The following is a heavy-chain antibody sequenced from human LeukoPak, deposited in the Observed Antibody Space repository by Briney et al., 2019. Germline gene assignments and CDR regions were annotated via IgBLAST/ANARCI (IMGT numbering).Heavy chain of an antibody. CDR3: ARGQPQRYNSDWYVNWFDP. V-gene: IGHV4-59*01. Sequence: SETLSLTCTVSGGSISSYYWSWIRQPPGKGLEWIGYIYYSGSTNYNPSLKSRVTISIDTSKNQFSLNLSSVTAADTAVYYCARGQPQRYNSDWYVNWFDPWGQGTLVSVSS. J-gene: IGHJ5*02. CDR2: IYYSGST. D-gene: IGHD6-19*01. CDR1: GGSISSYY.